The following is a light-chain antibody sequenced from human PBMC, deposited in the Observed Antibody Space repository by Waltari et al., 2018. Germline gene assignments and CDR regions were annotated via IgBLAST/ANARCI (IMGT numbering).Light chain of an antibody. CDR2: GTS. CDR3: QHYVRLPAT. V-gene: IGKV3-20*01. Sequence: SCRASRSVSRALAWYEQKPGQAPRLLIYGTSNRATGIPDRFSGSGSGTDFSLTISRLEPEDVAVYFCQHYVRLPATFGQGTKVEIK. J-gene: IGKJ1*01. CDR1: RSVSRA.